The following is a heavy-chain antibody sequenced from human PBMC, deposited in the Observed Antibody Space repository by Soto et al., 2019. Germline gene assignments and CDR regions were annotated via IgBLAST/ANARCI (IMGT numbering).Heavy chain of an antibody. CDR3: ARAPPRGIAAPGTWGSGMDV. J-gene: IGHJ6*02. Sequence: GGSLRLSCAASGFSFSSYSMHWVRQAPGKGLEWVAVISYDGSNKYYADSVKGRFTITRDSSKDTVSLQMNSLRLEDTAVYYCARAPPRGIAAPGTWGSGMDVWGQGTTVTVSS. D-gene: IGHD6-13*01. V-gene: IGHV3-30*04. CDR2: ISYDGSNK. CDR1: GFSFSSYS.